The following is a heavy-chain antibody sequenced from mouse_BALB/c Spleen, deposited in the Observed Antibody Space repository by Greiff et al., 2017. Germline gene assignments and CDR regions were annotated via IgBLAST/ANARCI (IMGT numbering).Heavy chain of an antibody. V-gene: IGHV3-6*02. CDR1: GYSITSGYY. CDR2: ISYDGSN. Sequence: DVQLQESGPGLVKPSQSLSLTCSVTGYSITSGYYWNWIRQFPGNKLEWMGYISYDGSNNYNPSLKNRISITRDTSKNQFFLKLNSVTTEDTATYYCARVHYYGSSRYAMDYWGQGTSVTVSS. J-gene: IGHJ4*01. D-gene: IGHD1-1*01. CDR3: ARVHYYGSSRYAMDY.